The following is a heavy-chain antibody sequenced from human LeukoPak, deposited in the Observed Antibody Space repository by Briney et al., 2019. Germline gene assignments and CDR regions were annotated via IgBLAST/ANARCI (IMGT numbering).Heavy chain of an antibody. CDR2: IYHSGTT. J-gene: IGHJ5*02. D-gene: IGHD2-15*01. Sequence: SETLSLTCAVSNGSISSTNWWSWVRQSPGKGLEYIGEIYHSGTTNYNSSLKSRVTISLDKSKNHFSLKLTSVTAADTAVYYCVRVVVVSATLKDWFDPWGQGILVTVSS. V-gene: IGHV4-4*02. CDR1: NGSISSTNW. CDR3: VRVVVVSATLKDWFDP.